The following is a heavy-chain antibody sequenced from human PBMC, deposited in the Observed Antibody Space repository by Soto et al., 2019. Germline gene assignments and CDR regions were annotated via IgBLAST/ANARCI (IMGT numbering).Heavy chain of an antibody. J-gene: IGHJ4*02. Sequence: ASVKVSCQASGYTFTSYHIHWLRQATGQGLEWMGWMNPNNGNRGDAQRFQGRVTMTRDTSISTAYMEMSSLGSEDTAIYSCARVCPNGVCFDSWGQGTLVTVSS. D-gene: IGHD2-8*01. CDR3: ARVCPNGVCFDS. CDR1: GYTFTSYH. CDR2: MNPNNGNR. V-gene: IGHV1-8*01.